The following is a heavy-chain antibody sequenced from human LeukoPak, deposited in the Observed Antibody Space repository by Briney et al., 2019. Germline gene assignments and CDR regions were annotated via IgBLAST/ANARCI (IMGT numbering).Heavy chain of an antibody. CDR1: GGSISSSSYY. CDR2: IYYSGST. D-gene: IGHD3-22*01. J-gene: IGHJ6*03. Sequence: ETLSLTCTVSGGSISSSSYYWGWIRQPPGKGLEWIGSIYYSGSTYYNPSLKSRVSISVDPSNKQFSLRLSSATAADTAVYYCARGAQKPMYYDDTSAYYYYKDVWGKGTTVTVSS. CDR3: ARGAQKPMYYDDTSAYYYYKDV. V-gene: IGHV4-39*07.